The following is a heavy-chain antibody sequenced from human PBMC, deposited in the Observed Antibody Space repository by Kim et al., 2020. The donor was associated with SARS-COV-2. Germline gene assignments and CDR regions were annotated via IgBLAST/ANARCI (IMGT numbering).Heavy chain of an antibody. CDR1: GYSFTSYW. D-gene: IGHD3-22*01. V-gene: IGHV5-51*01. J-gene: IGHJ4*02. CDR2: IYPGDSDT. CDR3: ARYSRYYYDSSGHAYYFDY. Sequence: GESLKISCKGSGYSFTSYWIGWVRQMPGKGLEWMGIIYPGDSDTRYSPSFQGQVTISADKSISTAYLQWSSLKASDTAMYYCARYSRYYYDSSGHAYYFDYWGQGTLVTVSS.